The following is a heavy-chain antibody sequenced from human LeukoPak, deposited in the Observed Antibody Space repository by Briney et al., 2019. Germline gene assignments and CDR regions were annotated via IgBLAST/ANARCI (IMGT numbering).Heavy chain of an antibody. CDR3: TRDLGYCTNSRCYGGWFDP. D-gene: IGHD2-2*01. V-gene: IGHV3-33*01. Sequence: GGSLRLSCVGSGFSFSIYGMHWVRQAPGKGLEWGAVIWAAGGDQYYAESVKGRFTISRDISRNTLYLQMNSLRAEDTAVYYCTRDLGYCTNSRCYGGWFDPWGQGTLVTVSS. CDR2: IWAAGGDQ. J-gene: IGHJ5*02. CDR1: GFSFSIYG.